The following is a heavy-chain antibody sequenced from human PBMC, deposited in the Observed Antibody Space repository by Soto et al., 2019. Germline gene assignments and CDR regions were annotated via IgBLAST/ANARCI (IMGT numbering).Heavy chain of an antibody. D-gene: IGHD1-20*01. CDR1: GYTFTSYG. CDR2: ISAYNGNT. V-gene: IGHV1-18*01. Sequence: ASVKVSCKASGYTFTSYGISWVRQAPGQGLEWMGWISAYNGNTNYAQKLQGRVTMTTDTSTSTAYMELRSLRSDDTAVYYCARDSYIYYYYYGMDVWGQGTTVTVSS. CDR3: ARDSYIYYYYYGMDV. J-gene: IGHJ6*02.